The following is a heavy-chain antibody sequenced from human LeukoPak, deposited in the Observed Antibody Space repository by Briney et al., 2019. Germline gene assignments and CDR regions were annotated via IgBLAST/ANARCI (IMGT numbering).Heavy chain of an antibody. D-gene: IGHD2-2*01. Sequence: GGSLRLSCAASGFTFSDYYMSWIRQAPGKGLEWVSYISSSGSTIYYADSVKGRFTIPRDNAKNSLYLQMNSLRAEDTAVYYCASFYCSSTSCYCLDYWGQGTLVTVSS. J-gene: IGHJ4*02. CDR3: ASFYCSSTSCYCLDY. CDR2: ISSSGSTI. V-gene: IGHV3-11*04. CDR1: GFTFSDYY.